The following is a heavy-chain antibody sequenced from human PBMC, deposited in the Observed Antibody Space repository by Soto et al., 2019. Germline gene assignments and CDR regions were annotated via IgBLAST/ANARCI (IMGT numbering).Heavy chain of an antibody. V-gene: IGHV1-2*02. CDR3: ARTNIRGNYFYSLDV. CDR2: INPNSGGT. CDR1: GYTFTSYY. J-gene: IGHJ6*02. D-gene: IGHD3-16*01. Sequence: XSVKVSCKASGYTFTSYYIHWVRQAPGQGLEWMGWINPNSGGTHYAQKFQGRVTMTGDTSLSTAYMELTSLRSDDTAVYYCARTNIRGNYFYSLDVWGQGTTVTVSS.